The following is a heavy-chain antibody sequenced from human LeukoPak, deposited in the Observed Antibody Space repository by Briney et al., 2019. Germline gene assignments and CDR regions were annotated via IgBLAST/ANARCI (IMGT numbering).Heavy chain of an antibody. D-gene: IGHD5-24*01. CDR1: GFTISTDA. V-gene: IGHV3-23*01. CDR3: AKEFIAGDGHVDCDS. J-gene: IGHJ4*02. Sequence: SGGALSLSCAASGFTISTDAMTWVRHPPGPGLDWVSSTTSSGATTHYADSVKGRFTISRDISKNTLYLQMNSLTAEDSAVYYCAKEFIAGDGHVDCDSWGQGTLVTVSS. CDR2: TTSSGATT.